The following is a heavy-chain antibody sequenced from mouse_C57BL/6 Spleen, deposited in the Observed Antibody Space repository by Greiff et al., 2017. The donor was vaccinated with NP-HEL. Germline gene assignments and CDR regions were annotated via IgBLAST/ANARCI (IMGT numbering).Heavy chain of an antibody. CDR3: TREEDYPYAMDY. V-gene: IGHV5-9-1*02. D-gene: IGHD2-4*01. CDR2: ISSGGDYI. Sequence: EVHLVESGEGLVKPGGSLKLSCAASGFTFSSYAMSWVRQTPEKRLEWVAYISSGGDYIYYADTVKGRFTISRDNARNTLYLQMSSLKSEDTAMYYCTREEDYPYAMDYWGQGTSVTVSS. CDR1: GFTFSSYA. J-gene: IGHJ4*01.